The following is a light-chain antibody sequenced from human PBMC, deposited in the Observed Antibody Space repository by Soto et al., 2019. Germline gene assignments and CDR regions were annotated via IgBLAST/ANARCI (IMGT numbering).Light chain of an antibody. J-gene: IGKJ4*01. V-gene: IGKV1-39*01. CDR2: AAS. Sequence: DIQMTQSPSSLSASVGDRVNITCRTSQNINNYLNWYQQRPGKAPKLLIYAASTLQSGVPSRFSGSGSGTDFTLAISSLQPEDFAVYYCQQRRNWPLTFGGGTKVEIK. CDR3: QQRRNWPLT. CDR1: QNINNY.